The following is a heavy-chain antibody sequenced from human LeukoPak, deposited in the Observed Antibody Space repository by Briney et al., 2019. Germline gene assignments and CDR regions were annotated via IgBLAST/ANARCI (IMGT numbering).Heavy chain of an antibody. D-gene: IGHD2-15*01. CDR1: GGSISSSSYY. J-gene: IGHJ6*03. Sequence: SETLSLTCTVSGGSISSSSYYWGWIRQPPGKGLEWIGSIYYSGSTYYNPSLKSRVTISVDTSKNQFSLKLSSVTAADTAVYYCARSPVVADYYYYYCMDVWGKGTTVTISS. CDR2: IYYSGST. CDR3: ARSPVVADYYYYYCMDV. V-gene: IGHV4-39*01.